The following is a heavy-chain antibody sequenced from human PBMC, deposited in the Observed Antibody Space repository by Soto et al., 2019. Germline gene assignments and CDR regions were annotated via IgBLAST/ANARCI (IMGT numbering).Heavy chain of an antibody. J-gene: IGHJ4*02. V-gene: IGHV3-33*01. Sequence: QVHLVESGGGVVQPGRSLTLSCTASGFAFSNYGIHWVRQAPGRGLEWVAVIWSDGTKKFYAGSVRGRFTISRDNSKNTIYLIMNCLRAEDTAVYYCARDWWEEPAGKETVSQFDYWGQGTLVTVSS. D-gene: IGHD6-13*01. CDR1: GFAFSNYG. CDR3: ARDWWEEPAGKETVSQFDY. CDR2: IWSDGTKK.